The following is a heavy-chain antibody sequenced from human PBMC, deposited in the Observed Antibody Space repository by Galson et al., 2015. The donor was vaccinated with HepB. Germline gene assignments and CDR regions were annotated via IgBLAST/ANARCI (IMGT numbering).Heavy chain of an antibody. V-gene: IGHV1-24*01. Sequence: SVKVSCKVSGDTLSELSIHWVRQGLGRGLEWMGGFDPENGETIYAQKFQGRVSMTEDTYTDTAYMELNSLRSEDTAVYYCATERIYEAFDIWGQGTMVTGSS. J-gene: IGHJ3*02. D-gene: IGHD2/OR15-2a*01. CDR2: FDPENGET. CDR3: ATERIYEAFDI. CDR1: GDTLSELS.